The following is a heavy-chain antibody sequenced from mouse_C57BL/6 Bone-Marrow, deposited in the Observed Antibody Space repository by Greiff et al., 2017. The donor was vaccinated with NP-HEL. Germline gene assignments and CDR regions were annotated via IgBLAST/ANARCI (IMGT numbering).Heavy chain of an antibody. D-gene: IGHD1-1*01. V-gene: IGHV2-2*01. CDR2: IWSGGST. CDR3: ARKNYGSSSYWYFDV. Sequence: VQGVESGPGLVQPSQSLSITCTVSGFSLTSYGVHWVRQSPGKGLEWLGVIWSGGSTDYNAAFISRLSISKDNSKSQVFFKMNSLQADDTAIYYCARKNYGSSSYWYFDVWGTGTTVTVSS. CDR1: GFSLTSYG. J-gene: IGHJ1*03.